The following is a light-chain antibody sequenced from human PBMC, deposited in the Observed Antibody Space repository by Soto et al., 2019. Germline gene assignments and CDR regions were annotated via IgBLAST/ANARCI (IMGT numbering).Light chain of an antibody. CDR1: ETISRY. V-gene: IGKV1-39*01. CDR3: QQSYSNPLT. Sequence: DIQMTQSPSSLSASVGERVIITCRASETISRYLNWYQSKPGKAPRLLISAASSLQSGVPSRFSGSYSGTDFTLTISSLQPEDFATYFCQQSYSNPLTFGRGTKVDIX. J-gene: IGKJ4*01. CDR2: AAS.